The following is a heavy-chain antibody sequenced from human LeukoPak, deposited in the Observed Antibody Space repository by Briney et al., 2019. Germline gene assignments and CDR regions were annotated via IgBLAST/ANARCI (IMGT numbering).Heavy chain of an antibody. J-gene: IGHJ4*02. Sequence: ASVKVSCKASRYTFIAYYIHRVRQAPGQGLEWMGWINPNSGGTNSAQKFQGRVTMTRDTSISTVYMELSRLRSDDTAVYYCARASYNDYWGQGTLVTVSS. D-gene: IGHD5-24*01. CDR1: RYTFIAYY. CDR3: ARASYNDY. CDR2: INPNSGGT. V-gene: IGHV1-2*02.